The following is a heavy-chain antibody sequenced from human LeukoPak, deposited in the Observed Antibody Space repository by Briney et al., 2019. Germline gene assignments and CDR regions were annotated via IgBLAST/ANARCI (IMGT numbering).Heavy chain of an antibody. CDR2: ISGNGGGT. Sequence: GGSLRLSCAAAGFTFSSYAMHWVRQVAGKGLEWVSGISGNGGGTYYADSVKGRFTISRDNSKNTLYLQMNSLRVGDTAVYYCAKSFGYSRSWFDNWGQGTVVTVSS. J-gene: IGHJ4*02. D-gene: IGHD6-13*01. CDR1: GFTFSSYA. CDR3: AKSFGYSRSWFDN. V-gene: IGHV3-23*01.